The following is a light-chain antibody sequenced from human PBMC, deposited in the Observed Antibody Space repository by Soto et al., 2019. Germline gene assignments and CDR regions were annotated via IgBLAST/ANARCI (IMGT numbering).Light chain of an antibody. V-gene: IGKV3-15*01. J-gene: IGKJ4*01. CDR3: QRYNNWPQT. CDR2: GAS. CDR1: QSVSSN. Sequence: EIVMTQSPATLSVSPGERATLSCRASQSVSSNLAWYQQKPGQAPRLLIYGASTRATGIPARFSGSGSGTEFTLTISSLQSEDFAVYYCQRYNNWPQTFGGGTKVEIK.